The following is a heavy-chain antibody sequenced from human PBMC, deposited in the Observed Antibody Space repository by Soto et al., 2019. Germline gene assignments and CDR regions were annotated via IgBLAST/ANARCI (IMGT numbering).Heavy chain of an antibody. V-gene: IGHV1-69*01. CDR2: IIPIFAKP. CDR3: ARGPGIWISFYI. D-gene: IGHD3-3*01. Sequence: QVQLVQSGAELKRPGSSVKVSCKASGDTFSSYSITWLRQAPGQRLEWMGGIIPIFAKPTYAQKFQGRVAITADDSTITVYMELTSLTSEDTAVYYCARGPGIWISFYIWCQGTPLSVSS. J-gene: IGHJ3*02. CDR1: GDTFSSYS.